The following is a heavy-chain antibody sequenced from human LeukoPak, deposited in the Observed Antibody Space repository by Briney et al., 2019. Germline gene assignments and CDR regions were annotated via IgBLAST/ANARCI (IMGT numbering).Heavy chain of an antibody. Sequence: SETLSLTCTVSGGSISSYYWSWIRQPPGKGLEWIGYIYYSGSTNYNPSLKSRVTISVDTSKNQFSLKLSSVTAADTAVYYCARARYFDWLLDYWGQGTLVTVSS. D-gene: IGHD3-9*01. CDR1: GGSISSYY. V-gene: IGHV4-59*01. J-gene: IGHJ4*02. CDR2: IYYSGST. CDR3: ARARYFDWLLDY.